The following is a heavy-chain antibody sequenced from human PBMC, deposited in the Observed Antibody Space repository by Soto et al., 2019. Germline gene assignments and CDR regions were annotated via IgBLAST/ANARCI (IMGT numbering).Heavy chain of an antibody. CDR1: GGSISSSSYY. V-gene: IGHV4-39*01. CDR2: IYYSGST. J-gene: IGHJ6*03. D-gene: IGHD6-19*01. CDR3: ARRVSSNYYYYLDV. Sequence: QLQLQESGPGLVKPSETLSLTCTVSGGSISSSSYYWGWIRQPPGKGLEWIGSIYYSGSTYYNPSLKSRVTKSVDTSKNQFSLKLSSVTAAVTAVYYCARRVSSNYYYYLDVLGKGTTVTVSS.